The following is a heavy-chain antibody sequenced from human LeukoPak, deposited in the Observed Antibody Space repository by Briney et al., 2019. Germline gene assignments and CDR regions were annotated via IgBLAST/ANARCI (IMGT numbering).Heavy chain of an antibody. CDR2: ISSSSSYI. V-gene: IGHV3-21*01. Sequence: GGSLRLSCAASGFTFSSYSMNWVRQAPGKGLEWVSSISSSSSYIYYADSVKGRFTISRDNAKNSLYLQMNSLRAEDTAVYYCARDLSGYNPRGLFDYWGQGTLVTVSS. CDR1: GFTFSSYS. J-gene: IGHJ4*02. CDR3: ARDLSGYNPRGLFDY. D-gene: IGHD5-24*01.